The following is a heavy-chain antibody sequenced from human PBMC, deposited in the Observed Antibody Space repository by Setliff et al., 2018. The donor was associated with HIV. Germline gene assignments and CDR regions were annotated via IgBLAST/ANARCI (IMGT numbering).Heavy chain of an antibody. V-gene: IGHV1-18*01. Sequence: ASVKVSCKASGYTFTSYGISWVRQAPGQGLEWMGWISAYNGNTNYAQKLQGRVTITRDMSTSTAYMELNSLRSEDTAVYYCAAVGIRTTGTPYSLDVWGQGTTVTVSS. CDR1: GYTFTSYG. CDR2: ISAYNGNT. J-gene: IGHJ6*02. CDR3: AAVGIRTTGTPYSLDV. D-gene: IGHD1-1*01.